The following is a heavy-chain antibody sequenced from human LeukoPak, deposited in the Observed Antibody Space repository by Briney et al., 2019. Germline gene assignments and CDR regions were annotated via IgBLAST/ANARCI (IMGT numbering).Heavy chain of an antibody. CDR1: GFTFSSYS. V-gene: IGHV3-21*01. CDR2: ISSSSSYI. CDR3: ARDRSMADAFDI. D-gene: IGHD5-24*01. Sequence: GGSLRLSCAASGFTFSSYSMNWVRQAPGNGLEWVSSISSSSSYIYYADSVKGRFTISRDNAKNSLYLQMNSLRAEDTAVYYCARDRSMADAFDIWGQGTMVTVSS. J-gene: IGHJ3*02.